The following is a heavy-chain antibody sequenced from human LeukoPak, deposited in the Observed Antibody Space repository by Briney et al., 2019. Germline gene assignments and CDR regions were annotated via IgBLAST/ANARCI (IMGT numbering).Heavy chain of an antibody. Sequence: PGGSLRLSCAGSGFTFSTYWMTWVRQAPGKGLEWVANIKQDGSEKYYVDSVKGRFTISRDNAKNSLYLQMNSLRAEDTAVYYCLGYHGSRSYLAPDYWGQGTLVTVAS. J-gene: IGHJ4*02. D-gene: IGHD3-10*01. V-gene: IGHV3-7*03. CDR1: GFTFSTYW. CDR2: IKQDGSEK. CDR3: LGYHGSRSYLAPDY.